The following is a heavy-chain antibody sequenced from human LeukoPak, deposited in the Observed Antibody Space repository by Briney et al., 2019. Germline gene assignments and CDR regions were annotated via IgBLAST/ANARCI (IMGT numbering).Heavy chain of an antibody. J-gene: IGHJ5*02. Sequence: GESLKISCKASGYGFSNYWIGWVRQLPGKGLEWMGFIYPTDSTTRYSPSFQGPVTISADKSISTAYLQWSSLKASDTAIYYCARRYYHSSEFDPWGQGTLVTVSS. CDR2: IYPTDSTT. D-gene: IGHD3-22*01. V-gene: IGHV5-51*01. CDR3: ARRYYHSSEFDP. CDR1: GYGFSNYW.